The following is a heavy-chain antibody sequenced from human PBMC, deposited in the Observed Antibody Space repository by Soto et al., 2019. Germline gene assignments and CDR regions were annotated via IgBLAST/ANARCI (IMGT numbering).Heavy chain of an antibody. CDR2: IYYSGST. Sequence: QVQLQESGPGPVKPSQTLSLTCTVSGGSISSGDYYWSWLRQPPGKGLEWIGYIYYSGSTYYNPSLKSRVTISVDTSKNQFSLNLSSVTAADTAVYYCAREATIAARLDSWGQGTLVTVSS. D-gene: IGHD6-6*01. CDR1: GGSISSGDYY. V-gene: IGHV4-30-4*01. J-gene: IGHJ4*02. CDR3: AREATIAARLDS.